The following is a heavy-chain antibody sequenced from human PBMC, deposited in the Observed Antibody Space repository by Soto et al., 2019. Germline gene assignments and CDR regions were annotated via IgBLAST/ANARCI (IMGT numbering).Heavy chain of an antibody. CDR2: IDPSDSYT. V-gene: IGHV5-10-1*01. CDR3: ARRYNYGGHHGMDV. Sequence: PGESLKISCKGSGYSFTTYWINWVRQMPGKGLEWMGTIDPSDSYTNYSPSFQGHVTISADKSISTAYLQWSSLKASDTAMYYCARRYNYGGHHGMDVWGQGTTVTVSS. D-gene: IGHD1-1*01. CDR1: GYSFTTYW. J-gene: IGHJ6*02.